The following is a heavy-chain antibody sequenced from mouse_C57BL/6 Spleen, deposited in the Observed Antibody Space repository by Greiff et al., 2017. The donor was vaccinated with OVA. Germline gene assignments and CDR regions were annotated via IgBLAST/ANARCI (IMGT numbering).Heavy chain of an antibody. J-gene: IGHJ1*03. Sequence: QVQLQQSGAELVRPGTSVKLSCKASGYTFTSYWMHWVKQRPGQGLEWIGVIDPSDSYTNYNQKFKGKATLTVDTSSSTAYMQLSSLTSEDSAVYYCARDGSSYDWYFDVWGTGTTVTVSS. D-gene: IGHD1-1*01. CDR2: IDPSDSYT. CDR3: ARDGSSYDWYFDV. CDR1: GYTFTSYW. V-gene: IGHV1-59*01.